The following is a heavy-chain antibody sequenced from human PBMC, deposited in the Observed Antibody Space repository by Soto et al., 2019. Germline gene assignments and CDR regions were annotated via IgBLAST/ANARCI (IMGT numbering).Heavy chain of an antibody. CDR1: GYTFTSYD. CDR2: MNPNSGNT. CDR3: ARACSGGSCPPGGGWNWFDP. Sequence: ASVKVSCKASGYTFTSYDINWVRQATGQGLEWMGWMNPNSGNTGYAQKFQGRVTMTRNTSISTAYMELSSLRSEETAVYYCARACSGGSCPPGGGWNWFDPWGQGTLVTVSS. V-gene: IGHV1-8*01. D-gene: IGHD2-15*01. J-gene: IGHJ5*02.